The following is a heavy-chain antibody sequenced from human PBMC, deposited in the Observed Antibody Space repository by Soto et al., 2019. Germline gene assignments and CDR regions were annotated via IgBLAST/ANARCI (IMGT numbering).Heavy chain of an antibody. V-gene: IGHV1-69*13. D-gene: IGHD3-22*01. CDR2: IIPIFGTA. CDR1: GGTFSSYA. Sequence: SVKVSCKASGGTFSSYAISWVRQAPGQGLEWMGGIIPIFGTANYAQKFQGRVTITADESTSTAYMELSSLRSEDTAVYYCARWYYYSSGFPAEFDPCGQGTLVPVSS. CDR3: ARWYYYSSGFPAEFDP. J-gene: IGHJ5*02.